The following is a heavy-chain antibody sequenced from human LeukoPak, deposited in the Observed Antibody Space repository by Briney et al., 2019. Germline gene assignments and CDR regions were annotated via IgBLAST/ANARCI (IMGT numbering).Heavy chain of an antibody. Sequence: ASVKVSCKVSGYTLTELSMHWVRQAPGKGLEWMGGFGPEDGETIYAQKFQGRVTMTEDTSTDTAYMELSSLRSEDTAVYYCATGQWLVREYFQHWGQGTLVTVSS. CDR3: ATGQWLVREYFQH. V-gene: IGHV1-24*01. CDR1: GYTLTELS. CDR2: FGPEDGET. J-gene: IGHJ1*01. D-gene: IGHD6-19*01.